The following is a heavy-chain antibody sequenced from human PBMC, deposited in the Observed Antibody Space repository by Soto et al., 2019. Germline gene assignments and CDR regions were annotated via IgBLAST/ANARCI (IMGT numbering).Heavy chain of an antibody. V-gene: IGHV4-4*07. CDR2: IYTSGTT. J-gene: IGHJ6*02. CDR1: GGSIRSNY. Sequence: SETLSLTCNVSGGSIRSNYWSWIRQPAGKALEWIGRIYTSGTTNYNPSLKSRATMLIDTPKNQFSLILSSVTAADTGVYYCAREGASGFGMDVWGQGTTVTVSS. D-gene: IGHD1-26*01. CDR3: AREGASGFGMDV.